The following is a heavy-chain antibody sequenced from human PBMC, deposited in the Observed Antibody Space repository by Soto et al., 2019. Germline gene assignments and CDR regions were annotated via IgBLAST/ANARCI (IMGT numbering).Heavy chain of an antibody. D-gene: IGHD4-17*01. CDR3: AKDLKTTVVRAYDY. J-gene: IGHJ4*02. Sequence: EVQLLESGGGFVQPGGSLRLSCAASGFSFSSYAMTWVRQAPGKGPEWVSVIGGSGSPTYYADSVKGRFTISRDNSKHTLYLQMNSLRAEDTAVYYCAKDLKTTVVRAYDYWGQGTLVTVSS. CDR2: IGGSGSPT. CDR1: GFSFSSYA. V-gene: IGHV3-23*01.